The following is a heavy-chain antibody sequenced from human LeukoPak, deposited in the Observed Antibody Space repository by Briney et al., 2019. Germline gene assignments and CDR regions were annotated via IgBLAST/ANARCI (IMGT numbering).Heavy chain of an antibody. CDR3: ATRVISGYYPEKIDY. CDR2: ISYDGSNK. V-gene: IGHV3-30*03. CDR1: GFTLSSYG. Sequence: GGSLRLSCAASGFTLSSYGMHWVRQAPGKGLEGVAVISYDGSNKYYADSVKGRFTISRDNSKNTLYLQMNSLRAEDTAVYYCATRVISGYYPEKIDYWGQGTLVTVSS. D-gene: IGHD3-22*01. J-gene: IGHJ4*02.